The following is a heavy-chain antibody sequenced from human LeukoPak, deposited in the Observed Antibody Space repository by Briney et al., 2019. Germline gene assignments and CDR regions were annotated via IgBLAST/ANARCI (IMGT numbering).Heavy chain of an antibody. D-gene: IGHD5-12*01. CDR1: GGSFSGYY. CDR2: INHSGST. J-gene: IGHJ4*02. CDR3: ARYSGYDSTFDY. V-gene: IGHV4-34*01. Sequence: SETLSLTCAVYGGSFSGYYWSWIRQPPGKGLEWIGEINHSGSTNYNPSLKSRVTISADTSKNQFSLKLSSVTAADTAVYYCARYSGYDSTFDYWGQGTLVTVSS.